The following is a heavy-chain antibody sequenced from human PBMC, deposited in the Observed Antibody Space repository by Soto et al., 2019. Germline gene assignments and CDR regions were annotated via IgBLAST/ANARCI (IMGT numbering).Heavy chain of an antibody. CDR2: ISAYNGNT. CDR1: GYTFTSYG. J-gene: IGHJ5*02. CDR3: ARRWCGDFRNWFDP. V-gene: IGHV1-18*01. D-gene: IGHD4-17*01. Sequence: GASVKVSCKASGYTFTSYGIGWVRQAPGQGLEWMGWISAYNGNTNYAQKLQGRVTMTTDTSTSTAYMELRSLRSDDTAVYYCARRWCGDFRNWFDPWGQGTLVTVSS.